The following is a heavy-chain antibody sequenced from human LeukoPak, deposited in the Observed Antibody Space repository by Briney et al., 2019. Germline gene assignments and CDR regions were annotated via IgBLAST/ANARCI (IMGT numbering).Heavy chain of an antibody. V-gene: IGHV1-46*01. CDR1: GYTFTSYY. Sequence: ASVKVSCKASGYTFTSYYMYWVRQAPGQGLEWMGIINPSGGSTSYAQKFQGRVTMTEDTSTDTAYMELSSLRSEDTAVYYCATASYSGYAHDYWGQGTLVTVSS. D-gene: IGHD5-12*01. CDR3: ATASYSGYAHDY. J-gene: IGHJ4*02. CDR2: INPSGGST.